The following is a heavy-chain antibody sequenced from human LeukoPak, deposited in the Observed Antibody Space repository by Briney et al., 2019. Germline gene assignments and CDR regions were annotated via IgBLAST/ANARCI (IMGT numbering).Heavy chain of an antibody. V-gene: IGHV3-23*01. CDR3: AKFSRAGPDTMAYYYYGMDV. CDR1: GFTFSSYA. D-gene: IGHD5-24*01. Sequence: GGSLRLSCAASGFTFSSYAMSWVRQAPGKGLEWVSAISGSGDSTYYADSVKGRFTISRDNSKNTLYLQMNSLRAEDTAVYYCAKFSRAGPDTMAYYYYGMDVWGQGTTVTVSS. CDR2: ISGSGDST. J-gene: IGHJ6*02.